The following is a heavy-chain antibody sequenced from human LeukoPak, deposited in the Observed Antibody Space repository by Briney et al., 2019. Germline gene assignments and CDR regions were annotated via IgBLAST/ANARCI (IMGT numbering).Heavy chain of an antibody. CDR3: ARGAYSSGWYLSGAIDY. V-gene: IGHV3-48*03. D-gene: IGHD6-19*01. CDR2: ISSSGSTI. J-gene: IGHJ4*02. CDR1: GFTFSSYE. Sequence: GGSLRLSCAVSGFTFSSYEMNWVRQAPGKGLEWVSYISSSGSTIYYADSVKGRFTISRDNAKNSLYLQMNSLRAEDTAVYYCARGAYSSGWYLSGAIDYWGQGTLVTVSS.